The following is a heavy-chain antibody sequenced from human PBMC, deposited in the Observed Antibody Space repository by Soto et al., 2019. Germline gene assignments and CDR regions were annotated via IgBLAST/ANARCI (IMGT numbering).Heavy chain of an antibody. V-gene: IGHV1-46*01. CDR1: GYTFTNFG. CDR3: ATRPPGGPYRGVFDY. D-gene: IGHD3-10*01. J-gene: IGHJ4*02. Sequence: GASVKVSCKASGYTFTNFGISWVRQAPGQGLEWMGIINPSGGSTSYAQKFQGRVTMTRDTSTSTVYMELSSLRSEDTAVYYCATRPPGGPYRGVFDYWSQGTLVTVSS. CDR2: INPSGGST.